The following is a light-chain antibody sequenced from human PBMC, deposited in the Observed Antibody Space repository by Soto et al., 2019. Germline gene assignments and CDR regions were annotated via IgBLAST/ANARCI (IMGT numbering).Light chain of an antibody. CDR2: GAS. CDR1: QSIGTW. J-gene: IGKJ5*01. CDR3: QQTFNSPIT. V-gene: IGKV1-5*01. Sequence: DIQMTQSPSTLSASVGDSVTFTCRASQSIGTWLAWYQQKPGTAPKLLIDGASRLETGVSSRFSGTGSGTDFTLTISSVRPEDLGSFYCQQTFNSPITFGQGTRLEIK.